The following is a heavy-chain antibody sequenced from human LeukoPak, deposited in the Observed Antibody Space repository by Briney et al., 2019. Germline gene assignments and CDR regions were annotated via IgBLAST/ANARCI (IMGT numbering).Heavy chain of an antibody. V-gene: IGHV3-7*01. Sequence: GGSLRLSCAASGFTFSSYWMSWVRQAPGKGLERVANIKQDGSEKYYVDSVKGRFTISRDNAKNSLYLQMNSLRAEDTAVYYCARDFIGSSPYYFDYWGQGTLVTVSS. D-gene: IGHD3-10*01. CDR2: IKQDGSEK. J-gene: IGHJ4*02. CDR3: ARDFIGSSPYYFDY. CDR1: GFTFSSYW.